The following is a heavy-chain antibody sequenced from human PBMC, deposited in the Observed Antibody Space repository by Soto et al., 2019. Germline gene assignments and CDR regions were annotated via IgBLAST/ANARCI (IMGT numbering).Heavy chain of an antibody. CDR1: GFTFTNYG. CDR2: ISYDGNHA. CDR3: AKDADYGSGSYDPPDY. V-gene: IGHV3-30*18. Sequence: QVQLVASGGGAVQPGRSLRLSCAASGFTFTNYGMHWVRQAPGKGLEWVSIISYDGNHAYYADFVRGRFTISRDDSKNTLYLQLNSLRAEDTAVYYCAKDADYGSGSYDPPDYWGQGTLVAVSS. J-gene: IGHJ4*02. D-gene: IGHD3-10*01.